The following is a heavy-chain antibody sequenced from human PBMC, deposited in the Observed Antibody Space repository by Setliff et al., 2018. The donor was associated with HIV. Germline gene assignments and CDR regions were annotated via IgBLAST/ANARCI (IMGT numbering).Heavy chain of an antibody. D-gene: IGHD6-6*01. Sequence: GGSLRLSCAASGFTFTDYWMHWVRQVPGQGLVWVSRINVDGSSISYADSVRGRFTISRDNAKNTLFLQMNSMRAEDTAVYYCARLPQDVRSSIDFWGQGTLVTVSS. CDR3: ARLPQDVRSSIDF. J-gene: IGHJ4*02. CDR1: GFTFTDYW. CDR2: INVDGSSI. V-gene: IGHV3-74*01.